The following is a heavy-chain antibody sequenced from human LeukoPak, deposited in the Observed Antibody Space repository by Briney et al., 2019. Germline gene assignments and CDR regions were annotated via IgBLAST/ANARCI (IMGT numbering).Heavy chain of an antibody. CDR3: ARDLDLGGHIVTPFDY. CDR1: GGTLSSHA. J-gene: IGHJ4*02. D-gene: IGHD3-16*02. Sequence: SVKVSCKASGGTLSSHAISWVRQAPGQGLEWMGGIIPIFGTANYAQKFQGRVTITADESTSTAYLELSSLRSEDTAMYFCARDLDLGGHIVTPFDYWGQGTLVTVSS. CDR2: IIPIFGTA. V-gene: IGHV1-69*01.